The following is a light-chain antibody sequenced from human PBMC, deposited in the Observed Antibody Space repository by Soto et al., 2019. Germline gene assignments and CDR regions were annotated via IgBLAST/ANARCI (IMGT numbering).Light chain of an antibody. CDR2: CAS. V-gene: IGKV3-20*01. J-gene: IGKJ2*01. Sequence: EIVLTQYPGTLSLSPGERATLSCRASQSVYTNYLAWYQKKPGQAPRLLIYCASRRATGIPDRFSGSGSGTDLALTSSRLEREDFAVCLCLHYGSSAPVYTCGQGTKLEI. CDR3: LHYGSSAPVYT. CDR1: QSVYTNY.